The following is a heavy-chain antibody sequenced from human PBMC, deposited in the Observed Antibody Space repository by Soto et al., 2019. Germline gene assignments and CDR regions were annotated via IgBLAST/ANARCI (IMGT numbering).Heavy chain of an antibody. Sequence: EVQLVESGGGLVQPGGSLRLSCAASGFTFSSYWMHWVRQAPGKGLVWVSRINSDGSSTSYADSVKGRFTISRDNAKNTLYRQMNSLRAEDTAVYYCAREPPEGDYDYYGMDVWGQGTTVTVSS. CDR1: GFTFSSYW. CDR3: AREPPEGDYDYYGMDV. CDR2: INSDGSST. D-gene: IGHD2-2*01. V-gene: IGHV3-74*01. J-gene: IGHJ6*02.